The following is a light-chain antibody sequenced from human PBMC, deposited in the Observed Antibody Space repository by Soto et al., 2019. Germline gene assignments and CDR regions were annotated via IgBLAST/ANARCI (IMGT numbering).Light chain of an antibody. CDR1: QSVSSY. CDR3: QQCNNSPST. V-gene: IGKV3-11*01. J-gene: IGKJ1*01. Sequence: EIVLTQSPATLSLSPGERATLSCRASQSVSSYLAWYQQKPGQPPRLLIYEASNRATGIPARFSGSGSGTDFTLTISSLEAEDVAVYYCQQCNNSPSTFGQGTKVDIK. CDR2: EAS.